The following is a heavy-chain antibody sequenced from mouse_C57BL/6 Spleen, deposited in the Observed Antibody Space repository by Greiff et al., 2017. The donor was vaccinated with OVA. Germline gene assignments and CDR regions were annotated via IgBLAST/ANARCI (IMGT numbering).Heavy chain of an antibody. CDR1: GYTFTSYW. V-gene: IGHV1-50*01. CDR2: IDPSDSYT. J-gene: IGHJ4*01. D-gene: IGHD1-1*01. Sequence: QVQLQQPGAELVKPGASVKLSCKASGYTFTSYWMQWVKQRPGQGLEWIGEIDPSDSYTNYNQKFKGQATLTVDTSSSTAYMQLSSLTSEDSAVYYCARVTTVVATTMDYWGQGTSVTVSS. CDR3: ARVTTVVATTMDY.